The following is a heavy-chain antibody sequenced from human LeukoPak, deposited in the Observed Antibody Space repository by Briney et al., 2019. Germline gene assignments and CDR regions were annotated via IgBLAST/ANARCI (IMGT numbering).Heavy chain of an antibody. CDR2: IYSGGST. CDR1: GFTVSSNY. V-gene: IGHV3-66*02. CDR3: ARDKLYYDFWSGSTDYYYYYYMDV. D-gene: IGHD3-3*01. Sequence: GGSLRLSCAASGFTVSSNYMSWVRQAPGKGLEWVSVIYSGGSTYYADSVKGRFTISRDNSKNTLYLQMNSLRAGDTAVYYCARDKLYYDFWSGSTDYYYYYYMDVWGKGTTVTVSS. J-gene: IGHJ6*03.